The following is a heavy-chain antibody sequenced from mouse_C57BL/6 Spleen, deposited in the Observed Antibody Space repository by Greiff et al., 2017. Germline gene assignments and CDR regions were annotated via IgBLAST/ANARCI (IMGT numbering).Heavy chain of an antibody. CDR2: IYPGSGST. CDR1: GYTFTSYW. V-gene: IGHV1-55*01. CDR3: ARGGYYGSRVAD. J-gene: IGHJ3*01. Sequence: QVQLQQPGAELVKPGASVKMSCKASGYTFTSYWITWVKQRPGQGLEWIGDIYPGSGSTNYNEKFKSKATLTVDTSSSTAYMQLSSLTSEDSAVYYCARGGYYGSRVADWGQGTLVTVSA. D-gene: IGHD1-1*01.